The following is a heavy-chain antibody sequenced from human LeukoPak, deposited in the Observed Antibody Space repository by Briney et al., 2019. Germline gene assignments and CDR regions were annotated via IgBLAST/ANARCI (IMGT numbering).Heavy chain of an antibody. Sequence: GGSLRLSCAVSGFTFGSYSMNWVRQAPGKGLEGVSYISGGSSIIKYADSVKGRLTISRDNAQNSLYLQMNSLRAEDTAVYYCARDYDHSFDYWGQGILVTVSS. CDR3: ARDYDHSFDY. CDR2: ISGGSSII. V-gene: IGHV3-48*01. J-gene: IGHJ4*02. D-gene: IGHD5-12*01. CDR1: GFTFGSYS.